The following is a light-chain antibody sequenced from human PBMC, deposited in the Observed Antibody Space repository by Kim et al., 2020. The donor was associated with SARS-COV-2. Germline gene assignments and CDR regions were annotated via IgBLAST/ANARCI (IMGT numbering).Light chain of an antibody. CDR1: QSVLYSSNNKNY. J-gene: IGKJ1*01. Sequence: DIVMTQSPDSLAVSLGERATINCKSSQSVLYSSNNKNYLAWYQQKPGQPPKLLIYWASTRESGVPDRVSGSGSGTDFTLTISSLQAVDVAVYYCQQYNSTPWSFGQGTKVDIK. CDR3: QQYNSTPWS. CDR2: WAS. V-gene: IGKV4-1*01.